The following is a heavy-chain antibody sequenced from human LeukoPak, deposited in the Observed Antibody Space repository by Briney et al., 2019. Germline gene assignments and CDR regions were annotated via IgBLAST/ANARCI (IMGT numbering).Heavy chain of an antibody. CDR3: ASPQYCSGGSCYYYYGMDV. Sequence: GGSLRLSCAASGFTFSSYAMSWVRQAPGKGLEWVLAISGSGGSTYYADSVKGRFTISRDNSKNTLYLQMNSLRAEDTAVYYCASPQYCSGGSCYYYYGMDVWGQGTTVTVSS. D-gene: IGHD2-15*01. V-gene: IGHV3-23*01. CDR1: GFTFSSYA. CDR2: ISGSGGST. J-gene: IGHJ6*02.